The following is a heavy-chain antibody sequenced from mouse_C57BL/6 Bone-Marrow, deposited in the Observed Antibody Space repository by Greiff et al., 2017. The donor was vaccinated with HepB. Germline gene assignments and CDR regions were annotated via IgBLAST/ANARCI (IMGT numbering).Heavy chain of an antibody. V-gene: IGHV6-3*01. CDR1: GFTFSNYW. D-gene: IGHD4-1*02. CDR2: IRLKSDNYAT. CDR3: TSTGYAMDY. J-gene: IGHJ4*01. Sequence: EVKLMESGGGLVQPGGSMKLSCVASGFTFSNYWMNWVRQSPEKGLEWVAQIRLKSDNYATHYAESVKGRFTISRDDSKSSVYLQMNNLRAEDTGIYYCTSTGYAMDYWGQGTSVTVSS.